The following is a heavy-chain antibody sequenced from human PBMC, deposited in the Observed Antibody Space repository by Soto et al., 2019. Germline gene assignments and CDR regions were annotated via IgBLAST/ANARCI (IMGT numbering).Heavy chain of an antibody. D-gene: IGHD2-15*01. J-gene: IGHJ6*02. CDR3: AKGKLGYCSGGSCYYYGMDV. V-gene: IGHV3-23*01. CDR2: ISGSGIST. Sequence: EVLLLESGGGLGLPGGSLRLSCAASGFTFNTYAMSWVRQAPGKGLEWVSTISGSGISTYYADSVKGRFTISRDNSDNTLSLQMNSLRAEDTAVYYCAKGKLGYCSGGSCYYYGMDVWGQGTTVTVSS. CDR1: GFTFNTYA.